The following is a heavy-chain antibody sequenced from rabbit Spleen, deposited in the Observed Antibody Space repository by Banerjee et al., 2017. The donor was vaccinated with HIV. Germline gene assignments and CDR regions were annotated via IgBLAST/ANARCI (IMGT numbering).Heavy chain of an antibody. CDR2: INIVTGKS. V-gene: IGHV1S40*01. Sequence: QSLEESGGDLVKPGASLTLTCTASGFSFSSRYYMCWVRQAPGKGLEWIACINIVTGKSVYASWAKGRFTMSRTSSTTVTLRMTSLTAADTATYFCAKGWAGLTRMWGQGTLVTVS. D-gene: IGHD4-1*01. J-gene: IGHJ6*01. CDR3: AKGWAGLTRM. CDR1: GFSFSSRYY.